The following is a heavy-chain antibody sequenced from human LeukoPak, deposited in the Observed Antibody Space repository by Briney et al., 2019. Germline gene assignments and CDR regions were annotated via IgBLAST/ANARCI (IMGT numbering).Heavy chain of an antibody. Sequence: SETLSLTCAVSGYSISSGYYWGWIRQPPGKGLEWIGSIHHSGSTYYNPSLKSRVTISVDTSKNQFSLKLSSVTAADTAVYYCVSGYVAALPSYWGQGTLVTVSS. V-gene: IGHV4-38-2*01. CDR1: GYSISSGYY. J-gene: IGHJ4*02. CDR2: IHHSGST. D-gene: IGHD5-12*01. CDR3: VSGYVAALPSY.